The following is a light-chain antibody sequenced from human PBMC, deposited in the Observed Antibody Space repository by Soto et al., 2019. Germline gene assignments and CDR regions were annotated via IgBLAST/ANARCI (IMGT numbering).Light chain of an antibody. J-gene: IGKJ4*01. V-gene: IGKV1-5*03. CDR3: QQYNRYPLT. CDR2: KAS. Sequence: DIPMTQSPSTLSAPVGDRVTITCRASRTISRWLAWFQQKPGKAPNLLISKASSLESGVPSRFSGSGSGTEFTLTISSLQPEDFATYYYQQYNRYPLTFGGGTKVDIK. CDR1: RTISRW.